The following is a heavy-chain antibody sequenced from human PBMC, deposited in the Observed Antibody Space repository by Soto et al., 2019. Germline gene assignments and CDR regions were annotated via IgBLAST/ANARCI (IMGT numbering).Heavy chain of an antibody. CDR3: ARGVDSWSGYLF. D-gene: IGHD3-3*01. V-gene: IGHV4-34*01. Sequence: QVHLQQWGAGLLKPSETLSLTCALYGGSFDGYYWSWIRQSPGKGLEWIGEIHHSGSTKYNPSLKSRVSRSVDTSTKQFSLKMTSMTAADRGVYYCARGVDSWSGYLFWGQGTPVTVSS. CDR2: IHHSGST. CDR1: GGSFDGYY. J-gene: IGHJ4*02.